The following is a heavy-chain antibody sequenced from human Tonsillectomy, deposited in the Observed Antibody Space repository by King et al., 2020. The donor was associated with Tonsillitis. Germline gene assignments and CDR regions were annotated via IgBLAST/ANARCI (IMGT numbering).Heavy chain of an antibody. CDR3: ARGIDDVGVVGETISIND. J-gene: IGHJ4*02. CDR1: GFTFSNYA. V-gene: IGHV3-30-3*01. Sequence: VQLVESGGGVVQPGESLRLSCAPSGFTFSNYAMHWVRQAPGKGLEWVAVISYNGYKIFSGQALEGRLTITRDNSKNTLYLQLYNLRPEDTAVYYCARGIDDVGVVGETISINDWGQGTVVTVSS. CDR2: ISYNGYKI. D-gene: IGHD2-15*01.